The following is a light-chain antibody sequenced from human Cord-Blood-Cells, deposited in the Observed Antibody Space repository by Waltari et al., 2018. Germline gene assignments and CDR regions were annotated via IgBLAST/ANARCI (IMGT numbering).Light chain of an antibody. CDR3: QQYYSTIFT. J-gene: IGKJ3*01. V-gene: IGKV4-1*01. CDR1: QSVLYSSNNKNY. Sequence: DIVMTQSPDSLAVSLGERATINCKSSQSVLYSSNNKNYLAWYQQKPGQLPKLLIYWASTRESGVPDRFSGSGSGTDFTLTISSLQAEDVAVYYCQQYYSTIFTFGPGTKVDIK. CDR2: WAS.